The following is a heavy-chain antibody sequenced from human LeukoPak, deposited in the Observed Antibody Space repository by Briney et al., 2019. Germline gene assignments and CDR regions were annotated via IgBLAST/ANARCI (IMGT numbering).Heavy chain of an antibody. CDR3: VRFGELLGGFDY. CDR1: GDSVSSNSAA. D-gene: IGHD3-10*01. V-gene: IGHV6-1*01. CDR2: TYYRSKWYN. Sequence: PSQILSLTCAISGDSVSSNSAAWNWIRQSPSRGLEWLGRTYYRSKWYNDYAVSVKSRITINPDTSKNQFSLQLNSVTPEDTAVYYCVRFGELLGGFDYWGQGTLVTVSS. J-gene: IGHJ4*02.